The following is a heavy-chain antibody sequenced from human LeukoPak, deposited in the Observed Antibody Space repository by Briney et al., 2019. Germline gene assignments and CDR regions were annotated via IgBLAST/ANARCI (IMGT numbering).Heavy chain of an antibody. CDR2: ISGSGGST. V-gene: IGHV3-23*01. Sequence: GGSLRLSCAASGFTFSSYALSWVRQAPGKGLEWVSAISGSGGSTYYADSVKGRFTISRDNSKNTLYLQMNSLRAEDTAVYYCAKATGLLGYYYYYGMDVWGQGTTVTVSS. D-gene: IGHD7-27*01. CDR1: GFTFSSYA. J-gene: IGHJ6*02. CDR3: AKATGLLGYYYYYGMDV.